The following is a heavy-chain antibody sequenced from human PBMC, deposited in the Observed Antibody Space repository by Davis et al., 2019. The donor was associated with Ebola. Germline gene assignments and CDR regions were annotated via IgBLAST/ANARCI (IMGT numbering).Heavy chain of an antibody. J-gene: IGHJ2*01. D-gene: IGHD3-9*01. Sequence: GGSLRLSCAAAGFTFNTYDMHWVRQGAGKGLEWVSTIATGGDGHYVDSVKGRFTISRENAKNSLYLQMNDLRAGDTAVYYCARGGSYDILTGSVGISGLDLWGRGTLVTVSS. V-gene: IGHV3-13*01. CDR1: GFTFNTYD. CDR3: ARGGSYDILTGSVGISGLDL. CDR2: IATGGDG.